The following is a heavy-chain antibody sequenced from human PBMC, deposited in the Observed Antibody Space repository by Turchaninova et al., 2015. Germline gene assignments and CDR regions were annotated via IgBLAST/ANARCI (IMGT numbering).Heavy chain of an antibody. V-gene: IGHV1-3*01. D-gene: IGHD5-18*01. CDR3: AREMGYPRWDP. CDR2: INGGKGNT. CDR1: GYIFTNFV. Sequence: QVQLVQSGAEVKKPGASVKVSCKASGYIFTNFVMHWVRQAPGPRLEWMGWINGGKGNTGSSQYLQGIGTLTRDTAANTAYMEFSGLRSEDTAVYDCAREMGYPRWDPWGQGTLVTVSS. J-gene: IGHJ5*02.